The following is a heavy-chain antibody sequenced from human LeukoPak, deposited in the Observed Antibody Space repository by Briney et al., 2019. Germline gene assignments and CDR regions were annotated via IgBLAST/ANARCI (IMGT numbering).Heavy chain of an antibody. Sequence: ASVKVSCKASGGTFSSYAISWVRQAPGQGLEWMGGIIPIFGIANYAQKFQGRVTITADESTSTAYMELSSLRSEDTAVYYCARDQGYSSGWDKGYFDAFDIWGQGTMVTVSS. CDR2: IIPIFGIA. V-gene: IGHV1-69*13. J-gene: IGHJ3*02. D-gene: IGHD6-19*01. CDR3: ARDQGYSSGWDKGYFDAFDI. CDR1: GGTFSSYA.